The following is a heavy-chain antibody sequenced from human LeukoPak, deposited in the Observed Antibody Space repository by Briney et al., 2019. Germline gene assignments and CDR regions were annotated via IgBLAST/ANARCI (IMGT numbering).Heavy chain of an antibody. D-gene: IGHD2-21*01. V-gene: IGHV4-4*09. Sequence: SETLSLTCSVSGASTDSYYWGWIRQPPGKGLEWIGYIYTSGNTIYNPSLKSPVTISMDTSKNQFSLKMRSVTAADTAVYYCASLSIEPSPYFYYYMDVWGKGTSVTVSS. J-gene: IGHJ6*03. CDR2: IYTSGNT. CDR1: GASTDSYY. CDR3: ASLSIEPSPYFYYYMDV.